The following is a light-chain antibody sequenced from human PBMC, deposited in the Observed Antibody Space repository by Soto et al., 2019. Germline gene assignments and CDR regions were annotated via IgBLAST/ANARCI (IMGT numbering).Light chain of an antibody. CDR2: EVS. V-gene: IGLV2-14*01. J-gene: IGLJ1*01. CDR1: ISDVGSYNY. Sequence: QSVLTQPASVSGSPGQSITISCTGTISDVGSYNYVSWYQHHPGKAPKLMIYEVSNRPSRVSDRFSGSKSGNTASLTISGLQAGDEADYYCSSYRSTNSFYVFGTGTEVTVL. CDR3: SSYRSTNSFYV.